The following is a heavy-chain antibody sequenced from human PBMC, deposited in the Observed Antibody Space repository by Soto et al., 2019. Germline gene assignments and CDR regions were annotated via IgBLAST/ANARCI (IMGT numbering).Heavy chain of an antibody. Sequence: SETLSLTCTVSGGSISSYYWSWIRQPPGKGLEWIGYIYYSGSTNYNPSLKSRVTISVDTSKNQFSLKLSSVTAADTAVYYCARDSEVVAAAGYYYYGMDVWGQGTTVTVS. CDR1: GGSISSYY. J-gene: IGHJ6*02. V-gene: IGHV4-59*01. CDR2: IYYSGST. D-gene: IGHD6-13*01. CDR3: ARDSEVVAAAGYYYYGMDV.